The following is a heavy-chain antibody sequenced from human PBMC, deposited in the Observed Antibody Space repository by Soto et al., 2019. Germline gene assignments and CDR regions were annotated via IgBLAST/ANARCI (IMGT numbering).Heavy chain of an antibody. CDR3: VKDESINWYSGHFRH. CDR1: GLTFEDSA. CDR2: FNWNRGSI. J-gene: IGHJ1*01. Sequence: PGGSRRFPCAPSGLTFEDSAMHWVRHVPGKARAWAPGFNWNRGSIAYGEPGMGRFAIARDNAKNTLHLQMNSLSAEDTAFYYCVKDESINWYSGHFRHLGQGTRVTVSS. D-gene: IGHD6-13*01. V-gene: IGHV3-9*01.